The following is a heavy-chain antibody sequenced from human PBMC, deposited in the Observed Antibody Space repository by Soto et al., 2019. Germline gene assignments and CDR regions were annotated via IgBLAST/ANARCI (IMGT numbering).Heavy chain of an antibody. J-gene: IGHJ4*02. V-gene: IGHV1-46*01. CDR1: GYTFTSYY. CDR3: ARDRSAGYYHSSGYYGH. Sequence: ASVKVSCKASGYTFTSYYMHWVRQAPGQGLEWMGIINPSGGSTSYAQKFQGRVTMTRDTSTSTVYMELSSLRSEDTAVYYCARDRSAGYYHSSGYYGHWGQGTLVTVSS. D-gene: IGHD3-22*01. CDR2: INPSGGST.